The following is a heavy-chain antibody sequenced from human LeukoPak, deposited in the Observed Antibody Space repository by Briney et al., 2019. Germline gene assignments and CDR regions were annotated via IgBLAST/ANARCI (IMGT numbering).Heavy chain of an antibody. D-gene: IGHD1-26*01. CDR1: GYSFTSYW. Sequence: GESLKISCKGSGYSFTSYWIGWVRQMPGKGLEWMGIIYPGDSDTRYSPSFQGQVTFSADKSISTAYLQWSSLKASDTAMYYCARHPRKIVGATTLDYWGQGTLVTVSS. V-gene: IGHV5-51*01. CDR2: IYPGDSDT. J-gene: IGHJ4*02. CDR3: ARHPRKIVGATTLDY.